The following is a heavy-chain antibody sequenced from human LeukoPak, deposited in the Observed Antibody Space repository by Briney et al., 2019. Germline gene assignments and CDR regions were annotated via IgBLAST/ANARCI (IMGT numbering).Heavy chain of an antibody. Sequence: GASVKVSCKASGYTFTSYDINWVRQATGQGLEWMGRMNPNSGNTGYAQKFQGRVTITRNTSISTAYMELSSLRSEDTAVYYCARTYYDFWSGHYYYYYMGVWGKGTTVTVSS. D-gene: IGHD3-3*01. V-gene: IGHV1-8*03. CDR3: ARTYYDFWSGHYYYYYMGV. CDR2: MNPNSGNT. CDR1: GYTFTSYD. J-gene: IGHJ6*03.